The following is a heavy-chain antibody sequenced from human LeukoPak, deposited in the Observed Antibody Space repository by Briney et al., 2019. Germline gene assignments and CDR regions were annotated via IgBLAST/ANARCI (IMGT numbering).Heavy chain of an antibody. J-gene: IGHJ4*02. CDR1: GFTFRNYV. D-gene: IGHD3-10*01. CDR3: AKYRGVTRTGSFDY. Sequence: PGGSLRLSCTASGFTFRNYVMSWVRQAPGKGLEWVSSIRSSGDDTSSADSVKDRFTISRDNSKNTLYLQMNSLRAEDTAVYYCAKYRGVTRTGSFDYWGQGTLVTVSS. V-gene: IGHV3-23*01. CDR2: IRSSGDDT.